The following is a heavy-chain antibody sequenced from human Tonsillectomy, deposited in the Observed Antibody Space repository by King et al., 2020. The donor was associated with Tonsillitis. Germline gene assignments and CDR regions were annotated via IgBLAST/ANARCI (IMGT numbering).Heavy chain of an antibody. J-gene: IGHJ4*02. V-gene: IGHV3-11*01. Sequence: VQLVESGGTLVRPGGSLRLSCAVSGFTFSDSYMSWIRQAPGKGLECISYMSTRGRTISYADSVKGRFTISRDNAKSSLYLQMNSLRAEDTAVYYCAGAAGEYFDRWGQGTLVTVAS. D-gene: IGHD7-27*01. CDR3: AGAAGEYFDR. CDR1: GFTFSDSY. CDR2: MSTRGRTI.